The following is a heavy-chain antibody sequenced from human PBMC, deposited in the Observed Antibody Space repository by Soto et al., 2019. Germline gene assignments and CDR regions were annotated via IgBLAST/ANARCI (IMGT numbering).Heavy chain of an antibody. CDR1: RGSITSGDYY. V-gene: IGHV4-30-4*08. J-gene: IGHJ6*02. CDR2: IYHTGTT. D-gene: IGHD2-2*01. Sequence: QVQLQESGPGLVKPPQTLSLTCTVSRGSITSGDYYWSWIRLPPGKGLEWIGYIYHTGTTYYNPSLKSRLTISVDTSRNQFSLILSSVTAADTAVYYCARQTRGGYCSSTRCYLGVDVWGPGTTVTVSS. CDR3: ARQTRGGYCSSTRCYLGVDV.